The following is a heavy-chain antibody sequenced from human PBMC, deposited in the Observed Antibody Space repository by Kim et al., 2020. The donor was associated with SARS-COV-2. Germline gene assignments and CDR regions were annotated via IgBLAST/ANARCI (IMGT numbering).Heavy chain of an antibody. D-gene: IGHD6-13*01. J-gene: IGHJ6*02. V-gene: IGHV1-8*01. CDR3: ARGRYQQLDGMDV. Sequence: YAQKFQGRVTVTRNTSISTAYMELSSLRSEDAAVYYCARGRYQQLDGMDVWGQGATVTVSS.